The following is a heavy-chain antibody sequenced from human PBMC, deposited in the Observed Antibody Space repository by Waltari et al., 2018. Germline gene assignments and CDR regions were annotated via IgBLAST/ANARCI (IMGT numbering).Heavy chain of an antibody. CDR2: INTRNGGT. CDR1: GSPFTSYY. D-gene: IGHD1-26*01. Sequence: QVQFVQCGAEVKNPAASVKVSCKTSGSPFTSYYMHWVRQAPGQGLEWMGWINTRNGGTNYAQKYQGRVTMTRDTSISTAYMELSRLISNDTAVYYCARTYQSGSYSDYWGQGTPVTVSS. J-gene: IGHJ4*02. V-gene: IGHV1-2*02. CDR3: ARTYQSGSYSDY.